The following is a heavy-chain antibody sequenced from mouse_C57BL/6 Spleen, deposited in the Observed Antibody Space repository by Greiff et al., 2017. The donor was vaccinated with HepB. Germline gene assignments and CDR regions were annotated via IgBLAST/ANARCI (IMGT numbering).Heavy chain of an antibody. CDR3: ASPYSNYEGGFAY. Sequence: EVQLVESGGGLVKPGGSLKLSCAASGFTFSSYTMSWVRQTPEKRLEWVATISGGGGNTYYPDSVKGRFTISRDNAKNTLYLQMSSLRSEDTALYYCASPYSNYEGGFAYWGQGTLVTVSA. J-gene: IGHJ3*01. D-gene: IGHD2-5*01. V-gene: IGHV5-9*01. CDR1: GFTFSSYT. CDR2: ISGGGGNT.